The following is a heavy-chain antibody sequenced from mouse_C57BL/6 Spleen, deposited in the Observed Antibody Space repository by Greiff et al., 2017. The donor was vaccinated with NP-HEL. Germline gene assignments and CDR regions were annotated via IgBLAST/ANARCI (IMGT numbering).Heavy chain of an antibody. CDR3: ARGNYDYDYWYFDV. Sequence: EVKLVESGPGLVKPSQSLSLTCSVTGYSITSGYYWNWIRQFPGNKLEWMGYISYDGSNNYNPSLKNRISITRDTSKNQFFLKLNSVTTEDTATYYCARGNYDYDYWYFDVWGTGTTVTVSS. D-gene: IGHD2-4*01. V-gene: IGHV3-6*01. CDR2: ISYDGSN. J-gene: IGHJ1*03. CDR1: GYSITSGYY.